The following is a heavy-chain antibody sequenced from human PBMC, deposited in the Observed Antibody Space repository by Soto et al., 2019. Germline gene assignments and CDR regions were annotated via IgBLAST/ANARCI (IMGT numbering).Heavy chain of an antibody. CDR1: GFTFSSYG. J-gene: IGHJ4*02. D-gene: IGHD5-18*01. Sequence: GGSLRLSCAASGFTFSSYGMHWVRQAPGKGLEWVAVISYDGSNKYYADSVKGRFTISRDNSKNTLYLQMNSLRAEDTAVYYCAKGGYSYGDFDYWGQGTLVTVSS. CDR2: ISYDGSNK. CDR3: AKGGYSYGDFDY. V-gene: IGHV3-30*18.